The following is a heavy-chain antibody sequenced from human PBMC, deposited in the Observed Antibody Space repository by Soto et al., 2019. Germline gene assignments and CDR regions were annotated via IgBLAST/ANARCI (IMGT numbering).Heavy chain of an antibody. V-gene: IGHV4-34*01. Sequence: QVQLQQWGAGLLKPSETLSLTCAVYGGSFSGYYWRWIRQPPVQGLAWIGVINHSGRTNSNPSLKSRVTISGDTSKNQFSLKLSSVTAAATAVYYCARRGGLWFGERYFDYWGQGTLVTVSS. D-gene: IGHD3-10*01. CDR2: INHSGRT. CDR1: GGSFSGYY. J-gene: IGHJ4*02. CDR3: ARRGGLWFGERYFDY.